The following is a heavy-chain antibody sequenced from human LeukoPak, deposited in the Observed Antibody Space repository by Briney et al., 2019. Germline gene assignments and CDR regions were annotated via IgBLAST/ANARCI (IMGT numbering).Heavy chain of an antibody. J-gene: IGHJ6*02. V-gene: IGHV3-72*01. Sequence: GGSLRLSCAGSGFIFGDHYMDWVRQAPGKGLEWVGRIRDKANSYTTEYAASVKGRFTLSRDDSQNSVYLQMNSLKTEDTAMYYCSRSAHIVSIMDVWGQGTTVTVSS. CDR1: GFIFGDHY. CDR3: SRSAHIVSIMDV. CDR2: IRDKANSYTT. D-gene: IGHD2-21*01.